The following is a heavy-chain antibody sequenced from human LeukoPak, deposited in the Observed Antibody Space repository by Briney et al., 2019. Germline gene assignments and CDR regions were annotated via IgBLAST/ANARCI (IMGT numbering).Heavy chain of an antibody. V-gene: IGHV4-61*01. Sequence: SETLSLTCTVSGGSLSSISYYWGWIRQPPGKGLEWIGYIYYSGSTNYNPSLKSRVTISVDTSKNQFSLKLSSVTAADTAVYNCARGLMMAVAGRGEFQYWGEGTLVTVSS. D-gene: IGHD3-16*01. CDR3: ARGLMMAVAGRGEFQY. CDR1: GGSLSSISYY. J-gene: IGHJ4*02. CDR2: IYYSGST.